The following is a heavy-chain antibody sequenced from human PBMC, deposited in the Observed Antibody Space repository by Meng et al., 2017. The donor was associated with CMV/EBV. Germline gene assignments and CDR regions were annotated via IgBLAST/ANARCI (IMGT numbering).Heavy chain of an antibody. D-gene: IGHD2-2*01. CDR2: IKPNSGGT. CDR3: ARDSDGKLLSELRY. Sequence: QRAQTGGEVKKPGVSVKVSCKASGYTFTGYYMHWVRQAPGQGLEWMGWIKPNSGGTNYAQKLQGRVTMTRDTSISTAYMELSRLRSDDTAVYYCARDSDGKLLSELRYWGQGTLVTVSS. CDR1: GYTFTGYY. J-gene: IGHJ4*02. V-gene: IGHV1-2*02.